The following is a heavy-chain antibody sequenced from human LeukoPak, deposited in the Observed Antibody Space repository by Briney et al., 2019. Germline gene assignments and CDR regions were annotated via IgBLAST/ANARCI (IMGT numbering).Heavy chain of an antibody. CDR1: GGSISSSFYY. Sequence: SETLSLTCTVSGGSISSSFYYWGWIRQPPGKGLKWIGNIYYSGSTYYNPSLKSRVTISVDTSKNQFSLKLTSVTAADTAVYYCARDPHLNHDSSGYYYFDYWGQGTLVTVSS. J-gene: IGHJ4*02. V-gene: IGHV4-39*07. D-gene: IGHD3-22*01. CDR2: IYYSGST. CDR3: ARDPHLNHDSSGYYYFDY.